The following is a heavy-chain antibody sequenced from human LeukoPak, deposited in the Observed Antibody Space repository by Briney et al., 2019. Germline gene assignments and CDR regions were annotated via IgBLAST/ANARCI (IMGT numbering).Heavy chain of an antibody. CDR1: GFTFSSYS. V-gene: IGHV3-30*04. CDR3: ARDRVIYYYYGMDV. CDR2: ISYDGSNK. Sequence: GGSLRLSCEASGFTFSSYSVHWVRQAPGKGLEWVAVISYDGSNKYYADSVKGRFTISRDNSKNTLYLQMNSLIGEDTAVYYCARDRVIYYYYGMDVWGQGTTVTVSS. D-gene: IGHD3-10*01. J-gene: IGHJ6*02.